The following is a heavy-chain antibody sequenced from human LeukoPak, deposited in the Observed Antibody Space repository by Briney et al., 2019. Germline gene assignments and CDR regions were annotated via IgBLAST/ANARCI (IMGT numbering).Heavy chain of an antibody. D-gene: IGHD6-25*01. CDR1: GFTFSGSA. J-gene: IGHJ4*02. CDR3: TAYSAAAGRVFDD. V-gene: IGHV3-73*01. Sequence: PGGSLRLSCVASGFTFSGSAMHRVRQASGKGLEWVGRIRSKANSYATAYAASVKGRFTISRDDSKNTAYLQMNSLKTEDTAVYYCTAYSAAAGRVFDDWGQGTLVTVSS. CDR2: IRSKANSYAT.